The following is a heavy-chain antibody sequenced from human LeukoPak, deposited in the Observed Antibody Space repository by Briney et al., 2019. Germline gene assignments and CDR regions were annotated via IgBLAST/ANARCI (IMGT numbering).Heavy chain of an antibody. D-gene: IGHD6-6*01. CDR1: GYTFTSYG. V-gene: IGHV1-18*01. Sequence: GASVKVSCKASGYTFTSYGISWVRQAPGQGLEWMGWISAYNGNTNYAQKLQGRVTMTTDTSTSTAYMELRSLRSDDTAVYYCARDLRAPPNDAFDIWGQGTVVTVSS. CDR2: ISAYNGNT. J-gene: IGHJ3*02. CDR3: ARDLRAPPNDAFDI.